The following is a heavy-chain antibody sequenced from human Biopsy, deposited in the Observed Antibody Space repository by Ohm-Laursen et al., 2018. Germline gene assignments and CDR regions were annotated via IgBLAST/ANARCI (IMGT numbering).Heavy chain of an antibody. CDR1: GGSVDDYF. V-gene: IGHV4-59*05. Sequence: SDPLSLTCSVSGGSVDDYFWNWIRQPPGKGLEWIGSISYTGSTHDNPSLTSRVTISVDTSKNQFSLKLYSLTAADTAVYYCARHGVYGDLRMDYWGQGTLVTVSS. J-gene: IGHJ4*02. CDR3: ARHGVYGDLRMDY. CDR2: ISYTGST. D-gene: IGHD4-17*01.